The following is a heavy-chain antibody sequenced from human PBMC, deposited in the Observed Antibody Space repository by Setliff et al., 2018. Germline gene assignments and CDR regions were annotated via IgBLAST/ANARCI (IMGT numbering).Heavy chain of an antibody. CDR3: ARSGMPRLLYVGY. D-gene: IGHD2-21*01. V-gene: IGHV4-4*08. J-gene: IGHJ4*02. Sequence: PSETLSLTCTVSGGAISNYYWSWIRQPPGKGLEWIGYIYSSGSTNYNPSLKSRVAISLDTSKSQFSLRLSSLTAADTAVYYCARSGMPRLLYVGYRGLGTLVTVSS. CDR2: IYSSGST. CDR1: GGAISNYY.